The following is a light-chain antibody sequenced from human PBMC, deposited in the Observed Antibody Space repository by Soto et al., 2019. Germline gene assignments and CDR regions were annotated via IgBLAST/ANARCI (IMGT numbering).Light chain of an antibody. J-gene: IGKJ3*01. CDR2: AAS. CDR1: QSINNRY. V-gene: IGKV3-20*01. Sequence: EIVLTQSPGTLSLSPGERATLSCRASQSINNRYLAWYQQKPGQAPRLLIYAASSRATGIPDRFSGSGSGTDFTLTISRREPEDFAVSYCQQFGSSPGFTFGPGTKVDIK. CDR3: QQFGSSPGFT.